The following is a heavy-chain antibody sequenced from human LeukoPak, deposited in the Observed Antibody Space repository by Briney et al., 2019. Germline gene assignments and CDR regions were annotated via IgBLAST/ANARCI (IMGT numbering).Heavy chain of an antibody. CDR2: ISWNSGSI. J-gene: IGHJ3*02. CDR3: AKADSLSAFDI. Sequence: GGSLRLSCAASGFTFSSYAMHWVRQAPGKGLEWVSGISWNSGSIGYADSVKGRFTISRDNAKNSLYLQMNSLRAEDTALYYCAKADSLSAFDIWGQGTMVTVSS. CDR1: GFTFSSYA. V-gene: IGHV3-9*01. D-gene: IGHD2-15*01.